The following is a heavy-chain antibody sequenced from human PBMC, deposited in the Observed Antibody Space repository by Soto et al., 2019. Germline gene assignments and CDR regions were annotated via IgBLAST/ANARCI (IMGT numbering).Heavy chain of an antibody. CDR1: GFTLSSYH. V-gene: IGHV3-48*03. J-gene: IGHJ6*02. CDR2: ISSSGSTI. D-gene: IGHD4-17*01. CDR3: ARDGSTGTTNYHYAMDV. Sequence: EVQLVESGGGLVQPGGPLRLSCAASGFTLSSYHMDWVRQAPGKGLEWVSYISSSGSTIHYADSVKGRFTISRDNAKNSLYLQMDSLRAEDTAVYYCARDGSTGTTNYHYAMDVWGQGTTVTVSS.